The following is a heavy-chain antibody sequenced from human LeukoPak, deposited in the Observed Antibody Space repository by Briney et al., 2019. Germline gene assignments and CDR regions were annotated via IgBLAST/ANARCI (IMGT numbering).Heavy chain of an antibody. D-gene: IGHD3-10*01. V-gene: IGHV4-31*03. J-gene: IGHJ3*02. CDR2: IYYSGSN. CDR3: ARGYYYGSGSYYNCRAFDI. CDR1: GGSISSGGYY. Sequence: SQTLSLTCSVSGGSISSGGYYWTWIRQHPGKGLEWIGYIYYSGSNYYNPSLKSRLTISVDTSKNQFSLKLSSVTAADTAVYYCARGYYYGSGSYYNCRAFDIWGQGTMVTVSS.